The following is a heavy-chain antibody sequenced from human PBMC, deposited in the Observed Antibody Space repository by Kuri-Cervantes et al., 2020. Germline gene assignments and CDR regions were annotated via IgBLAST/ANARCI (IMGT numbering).Heavy chain of an antibody. CDR3: ARDMVRGVIDY. CDR2: IWYDGSNK. Sequence: GESLKISCAASGFTFSSYAMHWVRQAPGKGLEWVAVIWYDGSNKYYADSVKGRFTISRDNSKNTLYLQMNSLRAEDTAVYYCARDMVRGVIDYWGQGTLVTVSS. J-gene: IGHJ4*02. D-gene: IGHD3-10*01. CDR1: GFTFSSYA. V-gene: IGHV3-33*08.